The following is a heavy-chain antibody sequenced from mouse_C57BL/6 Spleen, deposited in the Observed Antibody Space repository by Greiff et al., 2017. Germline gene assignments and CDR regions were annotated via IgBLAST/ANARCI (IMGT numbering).Heavy chain of an antibody. D-gene: IGHD1-1*01. J-gene: IGHJ3*01. CDR3: ANYYGSSYGFAY. CDR2: INPSTGGT. CDR1: GYSFTGYY. V-gene: IGHV1-42*01. Sequence: EVQLVESGPELVKPGASVKISCKASGYSFTGYYMNWVKQSPEKSLEWIGEINPSTGGTTYNQKFKAKATLTVDKSSSTAYMQLKSLTSVDSAVYYCANYYGSSYGFAYWGQGTLVTVSA.